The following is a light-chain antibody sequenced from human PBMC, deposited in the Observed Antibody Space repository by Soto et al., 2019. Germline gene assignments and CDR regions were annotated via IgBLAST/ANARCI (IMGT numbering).Light chain of an antibody. Sequence: EIVLTQSPATLSLSPGERATLSCRASQSVSSYLAWYQQKPGQVPRLVIYDASNRATGIPGRFIGSGSGTDFTLTISSLEPEDFGVYYCQQRSSWPRTFGQGTKVEIK. CDR2: DAS. V-gene: IGKV3-11*01. J-gene: IGKJ1*01. CDR3: QQRSSWPRT. CDR1: QSVSSY.